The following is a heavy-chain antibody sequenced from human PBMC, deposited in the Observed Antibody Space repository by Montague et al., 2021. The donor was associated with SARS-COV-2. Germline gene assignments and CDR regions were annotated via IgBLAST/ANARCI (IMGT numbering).Heavy chain of an antibody. CDR3: ARDDYVWGSYRYGHYNWFDP. Sequence: SLRLSCAASGFTFSSYSMNWVRQAPGKGLEWVSSISSSSSYKHYADSVKGRFTISRDNAKNSLCLQMNSLRAEDTAVYYCARDDYVWGSYRYGHYNWFDPWGQGTLVTVSS. CDR1: GFTFSSYS. J-gene: IGHJ5*02. CDR2: ISSSSSYK. D-gene: IGHD3-16*02. V-gene: IGHV3-21*01.